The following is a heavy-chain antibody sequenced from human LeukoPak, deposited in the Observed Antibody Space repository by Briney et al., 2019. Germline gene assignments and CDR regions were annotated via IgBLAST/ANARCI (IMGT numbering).Heavy chain of an antibody. CDR1: GRSYSGYY. CDR2: TKNSGSK. CDR3: ARVSKYCCSPSSCNLDY. V-gene: IGHV4-34*01. J-gene: IGHJ4*02. D-gene: IGHD6-6*01. Sequence: PSETLSLTCAVYGRSYSGYYWGWISEPPRKGREWIGETKNSGSKNYIPALKSRVTKAVDTSKNQFSLKLSSVTAADTAVYYFARVSKYCCSPSSCNLDYWGQGTLVAVSS.